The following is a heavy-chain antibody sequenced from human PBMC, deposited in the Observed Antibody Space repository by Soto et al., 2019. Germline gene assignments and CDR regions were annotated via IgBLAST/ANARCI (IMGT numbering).Heavy chain of an antibody. D-gene: IGHD2-15*01. CDR3: ARRRVAGDYYYYNGMDV. CDR1: GYSFTSYW. V-gene: IGHV5-10-1*01. CDR2: IDPSDSYT. J-gene: IGHJ6*02. Sequence: GESLKISCKGSGYSFTSYWISWVRQMPGKGLEWMGRIDPSDSYTNYSPSFQGHVTISADKSISTAYLQWSSLKASDTAMYYCARRRVAGDYYYYNGMDVWGQGTTVTVSS.